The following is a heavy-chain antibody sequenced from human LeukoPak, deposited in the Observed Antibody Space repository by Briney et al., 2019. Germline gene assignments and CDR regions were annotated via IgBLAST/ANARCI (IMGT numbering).Heavy chain of an antibody. CDR3: AKRLGAWSAFDI. V-gene: IGHV4-34*01. Sequence: SETLSLTCAVYGGSFSGYYWSWIRQPPGKGLEWIGEINHSGSTNYNPSLKSRVTISVDTSKNQFSLKLSSVTAADTAVYYCAKRLGAWSAFDIWGQGTMVSVS. CDR2: INHSGST. CDR1: GGSFSGYY. D-gene: IGHD4/OR15-4a*01. J-gene: IGHJ3*02.